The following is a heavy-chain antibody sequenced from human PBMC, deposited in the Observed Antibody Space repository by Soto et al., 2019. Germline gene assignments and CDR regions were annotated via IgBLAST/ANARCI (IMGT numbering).Heavy chain of an antibody. V-gene: IGHV4-34*01. CDR1: GGSFSGYY. CDR3: ARDWGTYGMDV. J-gene: IGHJ6*02. D-gene: IGHD7-27*01. Sequence: PSETLSLTCAVYGGSFSGYYWSWIRQPPGKGLEWIGEINHSGSTNYNPSLKSRVTTSVDTSKNQFSLKLSSVTAADTAVYYCARDWGTYGMDVWGQGTTVT. CDR2: INHSGST.